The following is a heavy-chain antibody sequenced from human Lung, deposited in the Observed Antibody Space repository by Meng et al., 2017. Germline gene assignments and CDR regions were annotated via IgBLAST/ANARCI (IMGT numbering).Heavy chain of an antibody. CDR3: ARGLGEAVVPRTMFDY. CDR1: GGSISSSTW. Sequence: VQLQVAGPGLVKPSGTLSLTCGVSGGSISSSTWWGWVRQPPGKGLEWIGEIYHSGGTKYNPSLKSRVTISVDKSKNQFSLKLSSVTAADTAVYYCARGLGEAVVPRTMFDYWGQGTLVTVSS. J-gene: IGHJ4*02. D-gene: IGHD2-2*01. V-gene: IGHV4-4*02. CDR2: IYHSGGT.